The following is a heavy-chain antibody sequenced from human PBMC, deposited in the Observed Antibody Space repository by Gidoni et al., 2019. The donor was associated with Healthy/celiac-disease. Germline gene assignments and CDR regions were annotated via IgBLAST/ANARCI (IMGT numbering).Heavy chain of an antibody. D-gene: IGHD3-22*01. Sequence: QVTLRESGPALVKPTQPLTLTCPFPGFPLRTSGMCVSWIRQPPGKALEWLARIDWDDDKYYSTSLKTRLTISKDTSKNQVVLTMTNMDPVDTATYYCARIPYDSSGAFDYWGQGTLVTVSS. CDR3: ARIPYDSSGAFDY. J-gene: IGHJ4*02. CDR1: GFPLRTSGMC. CDR2: IDWDDDK. V-gene: IGHV2-70*15.